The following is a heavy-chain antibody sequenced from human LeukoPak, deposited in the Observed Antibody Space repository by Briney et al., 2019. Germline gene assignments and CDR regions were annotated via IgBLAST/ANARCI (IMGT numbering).Heavy chain of an antibody. J-gene: IGHJ4*02. CDR1: GGSMSPYH. Sequence: SETLSLTCTVSGGSMSPYHWGWIRQPPGKGLEWTGYIYYSGSTYYNPSLKSRVTISVDTSKNQFSLKLSSVTAADTAVYYCAREYYYGSGLDYWGQGTLVTVSS. V-gene: IGHV4-59*12. D-gene: IGHD3-10*01. CDR3: AREYYYGSGLDY. CDR2: IYYSGST.